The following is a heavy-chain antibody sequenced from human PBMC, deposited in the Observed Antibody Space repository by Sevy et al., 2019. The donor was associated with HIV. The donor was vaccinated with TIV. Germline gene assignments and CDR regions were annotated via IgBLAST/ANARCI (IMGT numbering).Heavy chain of an antibody. CDR3: VKEVPQYSYSDY. D-gene: IGHD5-18*01. CDR2: ISGSADAT. V-gene: IGHV3-23*01. J-gene: IGHJ4*02. CDR1: GFTFSNYA. Sequence: GGSLRLSCAASGFTFSNYAMSWVRQTPGKGLEWVSAISGSADATYYTDSVKGRFTISRDNSKNTVYLQMNSLRAEDTVVYYCVKEVPQYSYSDYWGQGTLVTVSS.